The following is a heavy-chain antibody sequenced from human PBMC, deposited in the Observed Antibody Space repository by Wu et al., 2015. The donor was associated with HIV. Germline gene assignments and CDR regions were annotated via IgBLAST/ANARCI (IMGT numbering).Heavy chain of an antibody. D-gene: IGHD2-15*01. J-gene: IGHJ4*02. CDR1: GGTFSSYA. CDR2: LIPMYGTA. V-gene: IGHV1-69*13. CDR3: TRSTFAGGSDTWYSFDK. Sequence: QVQLVQSGAEVKKPGSSVRVSCKVSGGTFSSYALSWVRQAPGQGLEWMGRLIPMYGTANYAQKFQGRVTITADRSTTTAYMELINLKSEDTAVYFCTRSTFAGGSDTWYSFDKWGQGTLVTVSS.